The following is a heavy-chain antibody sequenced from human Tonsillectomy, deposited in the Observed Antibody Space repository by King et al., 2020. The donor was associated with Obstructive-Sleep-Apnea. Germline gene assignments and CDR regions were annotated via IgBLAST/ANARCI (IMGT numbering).Heavy chain of an antibody. CDR2: ISYDGSNK. CDR3: AKDPRQSTPLYYFDY. Sequence: VQLVESGGGVVQPGRSLRLSCAASGFTFSSFGMHWVRQAPGKGLEWVALISYDGSNKYYADSVKGRFTISSDNSKNTLYLQMNSLRAEDTAVYYCAKDPRQSTPLYYFDYWGQGTLVTVSS. V-gene: IGHV3-30*18. CDR1: GFTFSSFG. J-gene: IGHJ4*02.